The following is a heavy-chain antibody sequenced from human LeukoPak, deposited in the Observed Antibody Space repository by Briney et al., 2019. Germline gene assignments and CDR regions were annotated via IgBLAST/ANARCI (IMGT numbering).Heavy chain of an antibody. Sequence: SETLSLTCSVSGDSISSYYWSWIRQSQGKGLEWIGSIYYSGSTNYNPSFKSRVAISLDKSKTQFSLRLTSVTDADTAVYYCAREISVGLSGTLFDYWGQGTLVTVSS. CDR3: AREISVGLSGTLFDY. CDR1: GDSISSYY. J-gene: IGHJ4*02. CDR2: IYYSGST. D-gene: IGHD1-26*01. V-gene: IGHV4-59*01.